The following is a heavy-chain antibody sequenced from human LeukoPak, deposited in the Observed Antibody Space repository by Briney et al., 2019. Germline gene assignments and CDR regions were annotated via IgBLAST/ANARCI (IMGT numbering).Heavy chain of an antibody. CDR2: ISGSGDST. CDR1: GFTFSNYV. D-gene: IGHD5-24*01. V-gene: IGHV3-23*01. J-gene: IGHJ4*02. CDR3: AKMRRLQYYYFDS. Sequence: EGSLRLSCAASGFTFSNYVMSWVRQAPGKGLEWVSDISGSGDSTFYADSVKGRFTISRDNSKNTLYLQMNSLRAEDTAVYYCAKMRRLQYYYFDSWGQGTLVTVSS.